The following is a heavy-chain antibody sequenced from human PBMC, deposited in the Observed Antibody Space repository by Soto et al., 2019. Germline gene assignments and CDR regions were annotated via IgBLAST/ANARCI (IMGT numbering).Heavy chain of an antibody. CDR2: ISYDGTNK. CDR3: AKDRGRYCSGGTCYLFDS. V-gene: IGHV3-30*04. D-gene: IGHD2-15*01. J-gene: IGHJ4*02. Sequence: GGSLRLSCVPSGFTFSTYAMHWVRQAPGKGLEWVAIISYDGTNKYYADSVKGRFTISRDNSKNTLYLQMNSLRVEDTALYYCAKDRGRYCSGGTCYLFDSWGQGALVTVSS. CDR1: GFTFSTYA.